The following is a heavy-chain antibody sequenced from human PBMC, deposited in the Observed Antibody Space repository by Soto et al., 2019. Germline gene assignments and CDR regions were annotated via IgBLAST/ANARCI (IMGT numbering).Heavy chain of an antibody. CDR1: GFTFSSHG. J-gene: IGHJ6*02. CDR2: IWADGSNV. D-gene: IGHD6-6*01. CDR3: ARDGQQLVPYGLDA. Sequence: QVQLVESGGGVVQAGRSLRLSCAASGFTFSSHGIHWARQAPGKGLEWVAFIWADGSNVEYADSVKGRFTISRDSSKNTVDLQMNSLRAEDTAVYSCARDGQQLVPYGLDAWGQGTTVTVSS. V-gene: IGHV3-33*01.